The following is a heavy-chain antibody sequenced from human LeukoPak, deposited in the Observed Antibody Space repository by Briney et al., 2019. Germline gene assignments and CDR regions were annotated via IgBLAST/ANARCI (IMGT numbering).Heavy chain of an antibody. D-gene: IGHD2-2*01. CDR3: ARGQVLGYCSGTSCSPFDP. V-gene: IGHV3-30-3*01. CDR1: GFTFSSYA. CDR2: ISYDGSNK. J-gene: IGHJ5*02. Sequence: GGSLRPSSAASGFTFSSYAMHWVRQAPGKGLEWVAVISYDGSNKYYADSVKGRFTISRDNSKNTLYLQMNSLRAEDTAVYYCARGQVLGYCSGTSCSPFDPWGQGTLVTVSS.